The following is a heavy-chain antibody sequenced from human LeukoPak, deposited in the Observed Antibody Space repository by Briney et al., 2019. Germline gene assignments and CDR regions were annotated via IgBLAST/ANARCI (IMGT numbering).Heavy chain of an antibody. CDR1: GFTVSSNY. V-gene: IGHV3-53*01. CDR2: IYSGGST. D-gene: IGHD2-15*01. J-gene: IGHJ6*03. Sequence: GGSLRLSCAASGFTVSSNYMSWVRQAPGKGLEWVSVIYSGGSTYYAASVKGRFTISRDNSKNTLYLQMNSLRAEDTAVYYCARVIRGIVVVVAAPPTDYYYYYYMDVWGKGTTVTISS. CDR3: ARVIRGIVVVVAAPPTDYYYYYYMDV.